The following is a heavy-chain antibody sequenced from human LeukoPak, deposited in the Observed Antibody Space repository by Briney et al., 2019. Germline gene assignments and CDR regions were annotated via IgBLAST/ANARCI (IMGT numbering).Heavy chain of an antibody. CDR2: IYPGDSDT. J-gene: IGHJ4*02. Sequence: GESLQISCKGSGYSFTSYWIGWVRQMPGKGLEWMGIIYPGDSDTRYSPSFQGQVTISADKSISTAYLQWSSLKASDTAMYYCARRIAVAGYAEYYFDYWGQGTLVTVSS. V-gene: IGHV5-51*01. D-gene: IGHD6-19*01. CDR1: GYSFTSYW. CDR3: ARRIAVAGYAEYYFDY.